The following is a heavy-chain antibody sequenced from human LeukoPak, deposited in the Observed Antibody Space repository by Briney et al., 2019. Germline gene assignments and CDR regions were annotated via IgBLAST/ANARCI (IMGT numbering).Heavy chain of an antibody. V-gene: IGHV4-39*01. CDR2: LYYSGSP. CDR1: GDSISSSNYY. J-gene: IGHJ4*02. CDR3: ASALTIFGVAAFDY. D-gene: IGHD3-3*01. Sequence: PSETLSLTCAVSGDSISSSNYYWGWLRQPPGKGLEWIGSLYYSGSPYYNPSLKSRVTISVDTSNNQFSLKLNSVTAADTAVYYCASALTIFGVAAFDYWGQGTLVTVSS.